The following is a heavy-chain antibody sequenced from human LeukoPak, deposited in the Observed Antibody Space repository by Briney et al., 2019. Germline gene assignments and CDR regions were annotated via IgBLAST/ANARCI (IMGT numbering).Heavy chain of an antibody. V-gene: IGHV4-30-2*01. D-gene: IGHD6-13*01. CDR2: IYHSGST. CDR1: GGSISSGGSS. J-gene: IGHJ4*02. CDR3: AGRIAAAGSIDY. Sequence: SETLSLTCAVSGGSISSGGSSWSWIRQPPGKGLEWIGYIYHSGSTYYNPSLKSRVTISVDRSKNQFSLKLSSVTAADTAVYYCAGRIAAAGSIDYWGQGTLVTVSS.